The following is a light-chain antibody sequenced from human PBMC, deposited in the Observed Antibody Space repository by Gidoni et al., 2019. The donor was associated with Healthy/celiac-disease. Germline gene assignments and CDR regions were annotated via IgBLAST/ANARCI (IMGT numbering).Light chain of an antibody. CDR1: SGRIASND. Sequence: NFMLTQPHPVSESPGTPLTISCTRSSGRIASNDVQWYQQRPGSSPTTVIYEDNQRPSGVPDLFSGSIDSSSNSASLTNSGLKTEDEADYYCQSYDISIPSYFFGTGTKVTVL. CDR3: QSYDISIPSYF. V-gene: IGLV6-57*01. CDR2: EDN. J-gene: IGLJ1*01.